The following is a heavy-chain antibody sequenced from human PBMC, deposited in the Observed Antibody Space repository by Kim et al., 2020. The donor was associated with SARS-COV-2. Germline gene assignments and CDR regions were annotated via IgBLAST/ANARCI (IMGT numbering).Heavy chain of an antibody. CDR2: INNGGNS. V-gene: IGHV3-23*01. CDR3: AKDHPSSGWPAFDY. Sequence: GGSLRLSCVASGFTFTSRAMSWVRQAPGKRPEWVASINNGGNSYYADSVKGRFTISRDITKDTLYLQMNSLGAEDTALYYCAKDHPSSGWPAFDYWGQGTLVTVSS. D-gene: IGHD6-19*01. CDR1: GFTFTSRA. J-gene: IGHJ4*02.